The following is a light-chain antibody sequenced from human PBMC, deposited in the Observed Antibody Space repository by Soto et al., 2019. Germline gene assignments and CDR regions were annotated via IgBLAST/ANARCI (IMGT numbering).Light chain of an antibody. CDR1: QGISSY. V-gene: IGKV1-9*01. CDR2: GAS. Sequence: IPFTPAPSSLSASVREKETNNCRASQGISSYLAWYQQKPGKAPKLLIYGASTLEGGVPFRFSGSGSGTDFTLTISSLQPEDFATYYCQQLNTYPITFGQGTRLEIK. CDR3: QQLNTYPIT. J-gene: IGKJ5*01.